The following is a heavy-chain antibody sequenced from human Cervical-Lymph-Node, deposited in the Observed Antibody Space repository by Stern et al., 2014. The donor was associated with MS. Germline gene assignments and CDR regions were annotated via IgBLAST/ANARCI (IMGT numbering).Heavy chain of an antibody. J-gene: IGHJ4*02. CDR3: ATFTSAAGTFNH. CDR1: GYNTTSYG. Sequence: QVQLVQSGGEVKKPGASVKVSCKASGYNTTSYGFTWVRQAPGQGLEGMGWISGYNGNTNYAQKFQGRVTMTTDTSTSTAYMEVRSLRSDDTAVYYCATFTSAAGTFNHWGQGTLVTVSS. CDR2: ISGYNGNT. V-gene: IGHV1-18*01. D-gene: IGHD6-13*01.